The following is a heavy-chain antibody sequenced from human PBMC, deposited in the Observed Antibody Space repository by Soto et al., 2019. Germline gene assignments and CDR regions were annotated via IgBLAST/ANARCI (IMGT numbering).Heavy chain of an antibody. CDR1: GFTFSSYA. CDR3: AKYTHYDSSGYQFDY. CDR2: ISGSGGST. V-gene: IGHV3-23*01. J-gene: IGHJ4*02. D-gene: IGHD3-22*01. Sequence: GGSLRLSCAASGFTFSSYAMSWVRQAPGKGLEWVSAISGSGGSTYYADSVKGRFTISRDNSKNTLYLQMNSLRAEDTAVYYCAKYTHYDSSGYQFDYWGQGTLVTVSS.